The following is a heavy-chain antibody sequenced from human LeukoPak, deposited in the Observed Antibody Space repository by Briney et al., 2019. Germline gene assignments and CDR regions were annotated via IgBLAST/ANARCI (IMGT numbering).Heavy chain of an antibody. Sequence: ASVKVSCKASGFTFTNYDINWVRQATGQGLEWIGWMNPRNGNTGYAQKFQGRVTMTRDTSISTAYMELGSLRSEDTAVYYCVRDGEGVAISVNYWFDPWGQGTLVTVSS. CDR2: MNPRNGNT. CDR1: GFTFTNYD. V-gene: IGHV1-8*01. J-gene: IGHJ5*02. CDR3: VRDGEGVAISVNYWFDP. D-gene: IGHD3-10*01.